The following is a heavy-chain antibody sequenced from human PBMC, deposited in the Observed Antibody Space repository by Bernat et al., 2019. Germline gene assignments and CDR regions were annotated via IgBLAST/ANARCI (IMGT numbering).Heavy chain of an antibody. CDR2: IKQDGSEK. V-gene: IGHV3-7*01. J-gene: IGHJ5*02. D-gene: IGHD2-15*01. CDR1: GFTFSSYW. CDR3: ARANVGDCSGGSCCWFDP. Sequence: EVQLVESGGGLVQPGGSLRLSCAASGFTFSSYWMSWVRQAPGKGLEWVANIKQDGSEKYYVDSVKGRFTISRDNAKNPLYLQMNSLRAEDTAVYYCARANVGDCSGGSCCWFDPWGQGTLVTVSS.